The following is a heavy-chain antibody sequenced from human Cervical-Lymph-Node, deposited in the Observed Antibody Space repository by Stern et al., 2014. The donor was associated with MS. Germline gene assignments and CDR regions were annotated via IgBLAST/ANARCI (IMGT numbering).Heavy chain of an antibody. Sequence: VQLVESGPGLVKPSETLSLTCTVSGGSISSYYWNWIRQPPGKGLEWVGYIYYSGSTNYNPSLKSRVTISVDTSKNQFSLTLSSMTAADTAVYYCARAVLYYGSGSYSNHFDSWGQGTLVTVSS. CDR2: IYYSGST. J-gene: IGHJ4*02. CDR1: GGSISSYY. V-gene: IGHV4-59*01. CDR3: ARAVLYYGSGSYSNHFDS. D-gene: IGHD3-10*01.